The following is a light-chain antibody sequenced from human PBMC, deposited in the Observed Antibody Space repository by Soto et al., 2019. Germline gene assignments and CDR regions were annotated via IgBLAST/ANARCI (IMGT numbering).Light chain of an antibody. CDR3: CAYAGSYTVL. CDR2: DVN. V-gene: IGLV2-11*01. Sequence: QSVLTQPRSVSGSPGQSVTISCTGTSSDVGGYDSVSWYQQHPGKAPKLMIYDVNKRPSGVPYRFSGSKSGNTASLSISGLQAEDEADYYCCAYAGSYTVLFGGGTKLTVL. CDR1: SSDVGGYDS. J-gene: IGLJ2*01.